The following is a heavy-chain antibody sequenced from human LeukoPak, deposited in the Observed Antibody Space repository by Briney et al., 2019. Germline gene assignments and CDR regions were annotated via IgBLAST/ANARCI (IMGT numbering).Heavy chain of an antibody. V-gene: IGHV4-34*01. J-gene: IGHJ4*02. CDR2: INHRGST. CDR3: ARGSRAVRGVIID. CDR1: GGSFSGYY. D-gene: IGHD3-10*01. Sequence: SETLSLTCAVYGGSFSGYYWSWIRQPPGKGLEWIGEINHRGSTNYDPSLKSRVTISVDTSKNQFSLKLSSVTAADTAVYYCARGSRAVRGVIIDWGQGTLVTVSS.